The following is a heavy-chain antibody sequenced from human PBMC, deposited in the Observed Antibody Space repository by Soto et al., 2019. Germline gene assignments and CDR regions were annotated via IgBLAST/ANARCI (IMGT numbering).Heavy chain of an antibody. V-gene: IGHV2-26*01. CDR2: IFSNDEK. CDR3: ARIKGVRVYFDY. CDR1: GFSLSNARMG. D-gene: IGHD3-10*01. J-gene: IGHJ4*02. Sequence: SGPTLVNPTETLTLTCTVSGFSLSNARMGVSWIRQPPGKALEWLAHIFSNDEKSHSTSLKSRLTISKDTSKSQVVLTMTNMDPVDTATYYCARIKGVRVYFDYWGQGTLVTVSS.